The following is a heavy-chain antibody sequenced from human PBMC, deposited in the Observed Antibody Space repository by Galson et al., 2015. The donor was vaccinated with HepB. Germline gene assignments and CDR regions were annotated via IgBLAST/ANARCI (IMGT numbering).Heavy chain of an antibody. CDR2: INPSGGST. CDR1: GYTFTSYY. V-gene: IGHV1-46*01. Sequence: SVKVSCKASGYTFTSYYMHWVRQAPGQGLEWMGIINPSGGSTSYAQKFQGRVTMTRDTSTSTVYMELSSLRSEDTAVYYCARDPPHSDYSDYVYYYGMDVWGQGTTVTVSS. D-gene: IGHD4-11*01. CDR3: ARDPPHSDYSDYVYYYGMDV. J-gene: IGHJ6*02.